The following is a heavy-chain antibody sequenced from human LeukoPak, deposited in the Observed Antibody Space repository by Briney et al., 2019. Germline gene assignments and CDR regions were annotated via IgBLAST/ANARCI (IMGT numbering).Heavy chain of an antibody. D-gene: IGHD3-10*01. CDR2: IYYSGST. V-gene: IGHV4-30-4*08. CDR1: GGSISSGDYY. Sequence: SQTLSLTCTVSGGSISSGDYYWSWIRQPPGKGLEWIGYIYYSGSTYYNPSLKSRVTISVDTSKNQFSLKLSSVTAADTAVYYCARDPITMVRGVIPHSDYWGQRTLVTVSS. J-gene: IGHJ4*02. CDR3: ARDPITMVRGVIPHSDY.